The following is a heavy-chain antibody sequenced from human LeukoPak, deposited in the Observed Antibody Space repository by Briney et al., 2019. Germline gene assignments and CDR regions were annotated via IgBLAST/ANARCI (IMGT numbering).Heavy chain of an antibody. CDR2: ISLSGDNM. CDR3: AKVATPNTLDAFDI. CDR1: GFTFSSYG. Sequence: SGGSLRLSCAASGFTFSSYGMSWVRQAPGKGLEWVSDISLSGDNMFYADSVKGRFTISRGNSNHTVYLQMNSLRVDDTAIYYCAKVATPNTLDAFDIWGQGTMVTVSS. D-gene: IGHD1/OR15-1a*01. J-gene: IGHJ3*02. V-gene: IGHV3-23*01.